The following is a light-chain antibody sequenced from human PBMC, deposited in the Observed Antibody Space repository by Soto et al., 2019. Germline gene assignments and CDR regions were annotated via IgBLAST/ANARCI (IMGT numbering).Light chain of an antibody. J-gene: IGLJ2*01. Sequence: QSALTQPRSESGSPGLSVTVSCTGTSSDVGGYNFVSWYQQHPGKAPKLMIYDVTERPSGVPDRFSGSKSGNTASLTISGLQAEDEADYYCCSYAGSYAVVFGGGTKLTVL. CDR2: DVT. CDR1: SSDVGGYNF. V-gene: IGLV2-11*01. CDR3: CSYAGSYAVV.